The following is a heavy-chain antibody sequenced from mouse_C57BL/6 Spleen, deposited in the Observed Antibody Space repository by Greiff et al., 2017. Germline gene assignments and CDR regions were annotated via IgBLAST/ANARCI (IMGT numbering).Heavy chain of an antibody. V-gene: IGHV5-6*01. D-gene: IGHD1-1*01. Sequence: VQLVESGGDLVKPGGSLKLSCAASGFTFSSYGMSWVRQTPDKRLEWVATISSGGSYTYYPDSVKGRFTISRDNAKNTLYLQMSSLKSEDTAMYYCANYYGSREGYFDYWGQGTTLTVSS. CDR2: ISSGGSYT. J-gene: IGHJ2*01. CDR3: ANYYGSREGYFDY. CDR1: GFTFSSYG.